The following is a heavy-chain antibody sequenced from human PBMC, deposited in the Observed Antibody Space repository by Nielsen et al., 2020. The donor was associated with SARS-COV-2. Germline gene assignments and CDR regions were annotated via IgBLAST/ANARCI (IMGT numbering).Heavy chain of an antibody. CDR1: GYTFTGYY. D-gene: IGHD4-17*01. CDR2: INPNSGGT. J-gene: IGHJ5*02. Sequence: ASVKVSCKASGYTFTGYYMHWVRQAPGQGLEWMGRINPNSGGTNYAQKFQGRVTMTRDTSISTAYMELSRLRSDDTAVYYCAREWNWAVTIHPRYNWFDPWGQGTLVTVSS. CDR3: AREWNWAVTIHPRYNWFDP. V-gene: IGHV1-2*06.